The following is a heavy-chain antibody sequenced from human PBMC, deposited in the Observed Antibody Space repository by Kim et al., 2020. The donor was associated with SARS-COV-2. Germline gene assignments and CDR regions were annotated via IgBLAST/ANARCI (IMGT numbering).Heavy chain of an antibody. V-gene: IGHV4-59*01. J-gene: IGHJ4*02. CDR3: ARARWPSSSWYCDY. D-gene: IGHD6-13*01. CDR1: GVSISNYY. Sequence: SETLSLTCTVSGVSISNYYWSWIRQPPGKGLEWIGYIYYSGNTNYNPSLKSRVTISVDTPKNQFSLKLSSVTAADTAVYYCARARWPSSSWYCDYWGQGSLVTVSS. CDR2: IYYSGNT.